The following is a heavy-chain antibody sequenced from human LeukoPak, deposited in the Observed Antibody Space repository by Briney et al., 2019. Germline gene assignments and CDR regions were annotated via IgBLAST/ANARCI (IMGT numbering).Heavy chain of an antibody. V-gene: IGHV4-59*01. J-gene: IGHJ3*02. CDR1: GGSISPYY. CDR3: ARVMVRGVIINLDDAFDI. CDR2: IYHSGKT. D-gene: IGHD3-10*01. Sequence: SETLALTCTVSGGSISPYYWSWIRQSPGKGLEWIGYIYHSGKTYYNPSLKSRITISVDTSKNQFSLQVTSVTAADTAVYYCARVMVRGVIINLDDAFDIWGQGTMVTVSS.